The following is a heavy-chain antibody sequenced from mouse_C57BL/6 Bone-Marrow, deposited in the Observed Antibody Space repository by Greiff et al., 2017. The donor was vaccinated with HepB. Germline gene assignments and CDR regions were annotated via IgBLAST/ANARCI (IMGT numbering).Heavy chain of an antibody. D-gene: IGHD4-1*01. J-gene: IGHJ4*01. CDR1: GFTFTDYY. Sequence: EVMLVESGGGLVQPGGSLSLSCAASGFTFTDYYMSWVRQPPGKALEWLGFIRNKANGYTTEYSASVKGRFTISRDNSQSILYLQMNALRAEDSATYYCARWGPGTSYYYAMDYWGQGTSVTVSS. CDR2: IRNKANGYTT. V-gene: IGHV7-3*01. CDR3: ARWGPGTSYYYAMDY.